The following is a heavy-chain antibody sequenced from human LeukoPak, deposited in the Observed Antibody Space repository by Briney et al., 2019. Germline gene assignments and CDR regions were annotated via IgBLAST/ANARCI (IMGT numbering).Heavy chain of an antibody. D-gene: IGHD2-2*01. CDR1: GYTFTSYD. Sequence: ASVTVSCTASGYTFTSYDINWVRQATGQGLEWMGWMNPNSGNTGYAQKFQGRVTMTRNTSISTAYMELSSLRSEDTAVYYCARGVGYCSSTSCSGQFDWGQGTLVTVSS. V-gene: IGHV1-8*01. CDR3: ARGVGYCSSTSCSGQFD. J-gene: IGHJ4*02. CDR2: MNPNSGNT.